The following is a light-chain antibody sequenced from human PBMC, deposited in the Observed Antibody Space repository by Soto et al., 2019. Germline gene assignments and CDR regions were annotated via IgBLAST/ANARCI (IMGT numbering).Light chain of an antibody. CDR2: AES. J-gene: IGKJ4*01. V-gene: IGKV1-17*01. Sequence: DIQMTQSASSLSASVGDRVTITSRASQAIGVDLGWYQQKPGKAPKCLIYAESTLQSVVPSRFSGSGSGTEFTLSISGLQPEDLATYDVLHHRKYSLTAGGGTKVDI. CDR1: QAIGVD. CDR3: LHHRKYSLT.